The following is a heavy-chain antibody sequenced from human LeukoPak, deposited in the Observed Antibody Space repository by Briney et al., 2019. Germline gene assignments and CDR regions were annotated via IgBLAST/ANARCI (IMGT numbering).Heavy chain of an antibody. CDR1: GFTFSTYA. J-gene: IGHJ4*02. CDR2: ISYVGDNK. D-gene: IGHD2-15*01. Sequence: PGGSLRLSCAASGFTFSTYAMHWVRQAPGKGLEWVALISYVGDNKYYVDSVKGRFTISRDNSKNTLFLQMDSLRTEDTAVYYCAKAHLGGRCNGGICFEDSWGQGTLVTVSS. V-gene: IGHV3-30*18. CDR3: AKAHLGGRCNGGICFEDS.